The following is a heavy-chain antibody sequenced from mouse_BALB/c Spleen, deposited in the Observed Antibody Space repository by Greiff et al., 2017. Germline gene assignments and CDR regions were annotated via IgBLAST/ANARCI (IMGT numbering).Heavy chain of an antibody. J-gene: IGHJ2*01. V-gene: IGHV5-17*02. D-gene: IGHD1-1*01. CDR2: ISSGSSTI. CDR1: GFTFSSFG. CDR3: ARDAFITTVVAPFDY. Sequence: EVQRVESGGGLVQPGGSRKLSCAASGFTFSSFGMHWVRQAPEKGLEWVAYISSGSSTIYYADTVKGRFTISRDNPKNTLFLQMTSLRSEDTAMYYCARDAFITTVVAPFDYWGQGTTLTVSS.